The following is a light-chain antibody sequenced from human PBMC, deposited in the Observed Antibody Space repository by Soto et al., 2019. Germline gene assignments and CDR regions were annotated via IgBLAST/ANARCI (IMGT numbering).Light chain of an antibody. CDR3: QQYGGSPPLT. CDR1: QSVTSSY. J-gene: IGKJ4*01. CDR2: GAS. V-gene: IGKV3-20*01. Sequence: VLTQSPGTLSLSPGERATLSCRASQSVTSSYLAWYQQKPGQAPRLLIYGASSRATGIPDRFSGSGSGTDFTVTISRLEPEDFAVYYCQQYGGSPPLTFGGGTTVEIK.